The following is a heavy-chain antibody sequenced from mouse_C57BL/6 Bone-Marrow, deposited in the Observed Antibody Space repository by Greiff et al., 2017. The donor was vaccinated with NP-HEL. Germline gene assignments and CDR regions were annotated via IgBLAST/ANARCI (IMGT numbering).Heavy chain of an antibody. CDR1: GFTFSSYG. D-gene: IGHD2-1*01. CDR3: ARGDGNYVAWFAY. Sequence: EVKLVESGGDLVKPGGSLKLSCAASGFTFSSYGMSWVRQTPDKRLEWVATISSGGSYTYYPDSVKGRFTISRDNAKNTLYLQMSSLTSEDTAMYYCARGDGNYVAWFAYWGQGTLVTVSA. V-gene: IGHV5-6*01. CDR2: ISSGGSYT. J-gene: IGHJ3*01.